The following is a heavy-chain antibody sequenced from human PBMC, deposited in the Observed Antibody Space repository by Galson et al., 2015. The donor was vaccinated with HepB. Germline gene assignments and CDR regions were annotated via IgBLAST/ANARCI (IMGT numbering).Heavy chain of an antibody. Sequence: CAISGDSVSSNSAAWNWIRQSPSRGLEWLGRTYYRSKWYNDYAVSVKSRITINPDTSKNQFSLQLNSVTPEDTAVYYCTRGRLAVAGTHFDYWGQGTLVTVSS. D-gene: IGHD6-19*01. J-gene: IGHJ4*02. CDR1: GDSVSSNSAA. CDR3: TRGRLAVAGTHFDY. CDR2: TYYRSKWYN. V-gene: IGHV6-1*01.